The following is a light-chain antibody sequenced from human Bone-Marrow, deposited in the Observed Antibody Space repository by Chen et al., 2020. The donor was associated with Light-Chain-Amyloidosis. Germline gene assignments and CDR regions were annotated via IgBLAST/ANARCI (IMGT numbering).Light chain of an antibody. CDR1: SSDVGGDNH. J-gene: IGLJ1*01. Sequence: QSALTQPASVSGSPGQSITISCTGTSSDVGGDNHVSWYQQHPHKAPKLKIYEVTNRPSWVPERFSGSKSDNTASMTISGLQTEDEADYFCSSYTITNTLVFGSGTRVTVL. CDR2: EVT. V-gene: IGLV2-14*01. CDR3: SSYTITNTLV.